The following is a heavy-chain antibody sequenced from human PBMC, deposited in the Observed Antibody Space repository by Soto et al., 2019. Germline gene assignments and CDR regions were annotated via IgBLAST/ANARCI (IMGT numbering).Heavy chain of an antibody. D-gene: IGHD6-19*01. J-gene: IGHJ3*02. CDR2: ISVSDPGT. Sequence: EVQLLESGGGLVQPGGSLRLSCAASGFTFGSHDMSWVRQAPGKVLEWVSSISVSDPGTYYADSVKGRFTLSRDISRNTLFMQIDRLRAEDTALYFCTKGTWLDIWGQGTMVTVSP. CDR1: GFTFGSHD. V-gene: IGHV3-23*01. CDR3: TKGTWLDI.